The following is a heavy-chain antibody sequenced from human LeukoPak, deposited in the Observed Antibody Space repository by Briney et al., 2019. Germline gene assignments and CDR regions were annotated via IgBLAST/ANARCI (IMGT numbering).Heavy chain of an antibody. V-gene: IGHV3-21*01. CDR2: IRSSGLYT. CDR1: GFTFSDFI. Sequence: GGSLRLSCAASGFTFSDFIMHWVRQAPGKGLEWVSSIRSSGLYTYYADSVKCRFTISRDNARNSLYLQMNSLTAEDTAVYYCARASSIDYWGQGTLVTVSS. D-gene: IGHD3-10*01. J-gene: IGHJ4*02. CDR3: ARASSIDY.